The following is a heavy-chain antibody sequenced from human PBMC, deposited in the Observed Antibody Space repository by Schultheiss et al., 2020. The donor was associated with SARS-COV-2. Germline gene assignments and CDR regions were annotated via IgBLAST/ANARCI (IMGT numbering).Heavy chain of an antibody. CDR3: ARGRGDGYNVYYFDY. Sequence: GESLKISCAASGFTFDDYAMHWVRQAPGKGLEWVSLISWDGGSTYYADSVKGRFTISRDNSKNTLYLQMGSLRAEDMAVYYCARGRGDGYNVYYFDYWGQGTLVTVSS. J-gene: IGHJ4*02. CDR1: GFTFDDYA. V-gene: IGHV3-43D*03. D-gene: IGHD5-24*01. CDR2: ISWDGGST.